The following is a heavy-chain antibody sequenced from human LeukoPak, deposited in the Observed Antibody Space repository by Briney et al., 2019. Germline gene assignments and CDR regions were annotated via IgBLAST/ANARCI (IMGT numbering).Heavy chain of an antibody. D-gene: IGHD3-10*01. CDR2: IYYSGST. CDR1: NGSISSDY. Sequence: SETLSLTCAVSNGSISSDYWTWIRQPPGKGLEWIGYIYYSGSTRYNPSLETRATISLDTSRNQFSLKLTSMTAADTAVYYCARLTTRPGGIRPLIMDFWGQACLVSVSS. J-gene: IGHJ4*02. CDR3: ARLTTRPGGIRPLIMDF. V-gene: IGHV4-59*01.